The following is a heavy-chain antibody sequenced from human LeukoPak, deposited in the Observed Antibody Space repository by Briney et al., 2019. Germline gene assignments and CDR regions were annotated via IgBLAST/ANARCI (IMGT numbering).Heavy chain of an antibody. J-gene: IGHJ5*02. D-gene: IGHD6-13*01. CDR1: GFTFSSYA. Sequence: PGGSLRLSCAATGFTFSSYAMSWVRQAPGKGLEWVSAISGSGGSTYYADSVKGRFTISRDNSKNTLYLQMNSLRAEDTAVYYCASPFINSGSWCRYNWFDPWGQGTLVTVSS. CDR2: ISGSGGST. CDR3: ASPFINSGSWCRYNWFDP. V-gene: IGHV3-23*01.